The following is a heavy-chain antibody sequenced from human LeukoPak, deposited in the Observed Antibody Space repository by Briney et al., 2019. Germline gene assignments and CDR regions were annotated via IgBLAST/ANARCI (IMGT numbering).Heavy chain of an antibody. V-gene: IGHV3-9*01. J-gene: IGHJ1*01. Sequence: GRSLRLSCAASGFTFDDYAMHWVRQAPGKGLEWVSGISWNSGSIGYADSVKGRFTIPRDNAKNSLYLQMNSLRAEDTALYYCAKEADLYYDSSGPHFQHWGQGTLVTVSS. D-gene: IGHD3-22*01. CDR2: ISWNSGSI. CDR3: AKEADLYYDSSGPHFQH. CDR1: GFTFDDYA.